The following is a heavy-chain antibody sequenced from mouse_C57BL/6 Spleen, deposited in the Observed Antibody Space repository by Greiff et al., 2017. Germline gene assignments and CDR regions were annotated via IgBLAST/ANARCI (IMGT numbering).Heavy chain of an antibody. CDR3: ARDYDTDYAMDY. Sequence: EVQLQESGPELVKPGASVKISCKASGYSFTGYYMNWVKQSPEKSLEWIGEINPSTGGTTYNQKFKAKATLTVDKSSSTAYMQLKSLTSEDSAVYYCARDYDTDYAMDYWGQGTSVTVSS. CDR2: INPSTGGT. V-gene: IGHV1-42*01. CDR1: GYSFTGYY. D-gene: IGHD2-4*01. J-gene: IGHJ4*01.